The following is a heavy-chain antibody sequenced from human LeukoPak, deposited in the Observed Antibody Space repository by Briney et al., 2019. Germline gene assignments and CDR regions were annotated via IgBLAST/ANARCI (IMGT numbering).Heavy chain of an antibody. CDR1: GFTFSSYA. Sequence: GGSLRLSCAASGFTFSSYAMHWVRQAPGKGLEWVASIWFDASNKYYADSVKGRFTIPRDNSKNTLYLQMNSLRPEDTAVYYCAKVLSKGGGYYLTDYWGQGTLVTVSS. J-gene: IGHJ4*02. V-gene: IGHV3-30*02. CDR2: IWFDASNK. CDR3: AKVLSKGGGYYLTDY. D-gene: IGHD3-22*01.